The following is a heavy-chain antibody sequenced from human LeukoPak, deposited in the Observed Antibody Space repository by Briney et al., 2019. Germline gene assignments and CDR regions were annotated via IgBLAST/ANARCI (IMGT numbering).Heavy chain of an antibody. Sequence: ASVKVSCKASGYTFTGYYMHWVRQAPGQGLEWMGTINPRGGSTSYALKFQGRVTMTRDMSTSTVYMELSSLRSEDTAVYYCARDGYYYAYASGTNWFDPWGQGTLVTVSS. J-gene: IGHJ5*02. V-gene: IGHV1-46*01. D-gene: IGHD3-10*01. CDR3: ARDGYYYAYASGTNWFDP. CDR1: GYTFTGYY. CDR2: INPRGGST.